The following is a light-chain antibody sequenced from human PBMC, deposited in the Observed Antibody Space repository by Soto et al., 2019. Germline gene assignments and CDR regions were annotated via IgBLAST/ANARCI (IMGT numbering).Light chain of an antibody. Sequence: EIVLTQSPGTLSLSPWEIASLSCRASQSVSSAYLSWYQQKPGQAPRLLIYDASTRATGVPDRFSGSGSGPEYTLTITRLEPEDFAVYSCQQYGFSPISFGQGTRLEIK. J-gene: IGKJ5*01. CDR1: QSVSSAY. CDR2: DAS. V-gene: IGKV3-20*01. CDR3: QQYGFSPIS.